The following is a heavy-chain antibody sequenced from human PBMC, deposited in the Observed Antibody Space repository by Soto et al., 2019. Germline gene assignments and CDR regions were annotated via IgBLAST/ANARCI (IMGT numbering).Heavy chain of an antibody. CDR3: AKASPGYCSGGSCSPRWNYFDY. CDR1: GFTFSSYA. J-gene: IGHJ4*02. V-gene: IGHV3-23*01. D-gene: IGHD2-15*01. Sequence: EVQLLESGGGLVQPGGSLRLSCAASGFTFSSYAMSWVRQAPGKGLEWVSAISGSGGSTYYADSVKGRFTISRDNSKNTLYLQMNSLRAEDTAVYYCAKASPGYCSGGSCSPRWNYFDYWGQGTLVTVSS. CDR2: ISGSGGST.